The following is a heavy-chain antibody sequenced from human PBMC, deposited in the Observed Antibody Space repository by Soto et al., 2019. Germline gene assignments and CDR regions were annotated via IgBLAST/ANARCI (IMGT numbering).Heavy chain of an antibody. Sequence: QIQLVQSGAEVRKPGASVKVSCKASGYTFKSYGISWVRQTSGQELEWLGCISAYNGDTKYAQNLHGRSSVTTYAPTSSSYVELRSLRSDDTAVYYWARYFWSVQLPSYLDYWGQGTLVTVS. V-gene: IGHV1-18*01. CDR2: ISAYNGDT. CDR1: GYTFKSYG. CDR3: ARYFWSVQLPSYLDY. J-gene: IGHJ4*02. D-gene: IGHD3-3*01.